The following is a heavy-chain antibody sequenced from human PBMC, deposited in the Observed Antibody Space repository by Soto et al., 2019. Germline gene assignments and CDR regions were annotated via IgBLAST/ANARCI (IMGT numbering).Heavy chain of an antibody. CDR2: IYPGDSDT. V-gene: IGHV5-51*01. CDR1: GYSFTIYW. CDR3: XRHIKYSSSWYVGYFDY. Sequence: GESLKISCKGSGYSFTIYWIGWVRQMPGKGLEWMGIIYPGDSDTRYSPSFQGQVTISADKSISTAYLQWSSLKASDTAMYYCXRHIKYSSSWYVGYFDYWGQGTLVTVSS. J-gene: IGHJ4*02. D-gene: IGHD6-13*01.